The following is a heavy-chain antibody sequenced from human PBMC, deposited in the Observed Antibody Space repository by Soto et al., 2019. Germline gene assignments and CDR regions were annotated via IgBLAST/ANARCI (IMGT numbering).Heavy chain of an antibody. CDR3: AAHDSGGYYAEY. Sequence: QLQLQESGPGLVKPSETLSLTCTVSGDSVTISDYYWGWIRQPPGKGLEWIGSIHYSGSTYYNPSLKCRVTTSGDTSKKRFSLKPTSVTAADAAVYYCAAHDSGGYYAEYWGQGTLVTVSA. V-gene: IGHV4-39*01. CDR1: GDSVTISDYY. CDR2: IHYSGST. D-gene: IGHD3-22*01. J-gene: IGHJ4*02.